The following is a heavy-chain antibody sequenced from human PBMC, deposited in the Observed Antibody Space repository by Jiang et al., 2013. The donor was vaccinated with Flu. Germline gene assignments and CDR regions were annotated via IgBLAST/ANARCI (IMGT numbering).Heavy chain of an antibody. D-gene: IGHD3-22*01. CDR3: ADTRYYLDSSGFEAGAYFQY. Sequence: VQLVESGGGVVQPGRSLRLSCAASGLTFSNYVMHWVRQAPGKGLEWVAAIWQDGSNERYVDSVKGRFTISRDNSKNTLYLQMNSLRAEDTAVYYCADTRYYLDSSGFEAGAYFQYWGQGTLVTVSS. J-gene: IGHJ1*01. CDR2: IWQDGSNE. V-gene: IGHV3-33*08. CDR1: GLTFSNYV.